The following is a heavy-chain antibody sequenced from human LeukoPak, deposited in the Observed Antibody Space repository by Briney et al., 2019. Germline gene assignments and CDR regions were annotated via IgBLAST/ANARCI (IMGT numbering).Heavy chain of an antibody. Sequence: ASETLSLTCTVSGASTSSSYWSGIRQPPGRGLEWIGYISYSGTTYYNSSLNSRVTISIDTSKNQFSLRLSSVTAADTAIYYCGRDLTGWLQADYWGQGTLITVSS. V-gene: IGHV4-59*01. CDR1: GASTSSSY. CDR2: ISYSGTT. J-gene: IGHJ4*02. CDR3: GRDLTGWLQADY. D-gene: IGHD5-24*01.